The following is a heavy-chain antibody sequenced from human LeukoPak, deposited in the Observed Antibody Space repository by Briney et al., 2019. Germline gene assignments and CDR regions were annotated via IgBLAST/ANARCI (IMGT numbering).Heavy chain of an antibody. J-gene: IGHJ4*02. CDR1: GFTFSSYS. V-gene: IGHV3-21*01. CDR2: ISSSSYI. Sequence: GGSLRLSCAASGFTFSSYSMNWVRQAPGKGLEWVSSISSSSYIYYADSVKGRFTISRDNAKNSLYLQMNSLRAEDTAVYYCAREGDSSGYSFDYWGQGTLVTVSS. D-gene: IGHD3-22*01. CDR3: AREGDSSGYSFDY.